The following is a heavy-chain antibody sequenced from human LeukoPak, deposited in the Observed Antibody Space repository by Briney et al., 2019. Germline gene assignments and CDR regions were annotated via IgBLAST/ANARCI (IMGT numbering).Heavy chain of an antibody. J-gene: IGHJ4*02. D-gene: IGHD6-19*01. CDR1: GFAFGDYA. CDR3: TRKSSGGDY. V-gene: IGHV3-49*04. Sequence: GGSLRLSCTASGFAFGDYALSWVRQAPGKGLEWVGFIRSKAYGGTTEYAASVKGRFTISRDDSKSIAYLQMNSLKTEDTAVYYCTRKSSGGDYWGQGTLVTVSS. CDR2: IRSKAYGGTT.